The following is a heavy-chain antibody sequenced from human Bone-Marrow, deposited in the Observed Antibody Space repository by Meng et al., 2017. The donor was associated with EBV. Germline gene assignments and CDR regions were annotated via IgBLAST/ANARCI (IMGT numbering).Heavy chain of an antibody. D-gene: IGHD3-10*01. J-gene: IGHJ4*02. CDR1: GGTFRSDA. CDR3: ASESGRGFTPDY. V-gene: IGHV1-69*01. Sequence: GQLVQSGGEVKQPGSSAMVSCKTSGGTFRSDAISCVRQAPGQGLVWMGGLIPMTGVAHYAQKFQDRVSIIADESTSTHYLELSSLRSEDTAIYFCASESGRGFTPDYWGQGTLVTVSS. CDR2: LIPMTGVA.